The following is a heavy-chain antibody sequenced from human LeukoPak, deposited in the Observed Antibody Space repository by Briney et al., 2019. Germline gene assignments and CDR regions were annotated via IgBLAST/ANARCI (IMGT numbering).Heavy chain of an antibody. CDR2: IKEDGSEK. V-gene: IGHV3-7*01. CDR3: ASGRQLGY. CDR1: GFTFSSYW. D-gene: IGHD3-16*01. Sequence: GGSLRLSCGASGFTFSSYWMSWVRQAPGKGLEWVANIKEDGSEKYYVASVKGRFSISRDNAKNSLYLQMNSLRAEDTAVYYCASGRQLGYWGQGTLVTVSS. J-gene: IGHJ4*02.